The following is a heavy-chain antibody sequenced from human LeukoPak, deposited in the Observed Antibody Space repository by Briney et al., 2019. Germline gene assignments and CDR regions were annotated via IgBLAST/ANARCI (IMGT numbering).Heavy chain of an antibody. J-gene: IGHJ5*01. CDR2: INSDGSST. CDR1: GFTFSSYW. Sequence: GGSLRLSCAASGFTFSSYWMHWVRQAPGKGLVWVSRINSDGSSTTYADSVKGRFTISRDNAKNTLYLQMNSLRAEDTAVYYCARVHPGSSLLIGEIDSWGQGTLVTVSS. D-gene: IGHD6-13*01. CDR3: ARVHPGSSLLIGEIDS. V-gene: IGHV3-74*01.